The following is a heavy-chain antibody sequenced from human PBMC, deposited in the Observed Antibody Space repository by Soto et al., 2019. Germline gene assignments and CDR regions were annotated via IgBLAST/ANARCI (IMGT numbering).Heavy chain of an antibody. D-gene: IGHD5-18*01. CDR2: ISYDASDK. CDR1: AFTFSSYR. V-gene: IGHV3-30*18. Sequence: QVQLVESGGGVVQPGRSLRLSCAASAFTFSSYRIHWVRQAPGKGLDWVAVISYDASDKYYADSVQGRFTISRDNSKNTLYLQRNSLRAEDTAVYYCVKERYGQLWLEDYGMDVWGQGTTVTVSS. CDR3: VKERYGQLWLEDYGMDV. J-gene: IGHJ6*02.